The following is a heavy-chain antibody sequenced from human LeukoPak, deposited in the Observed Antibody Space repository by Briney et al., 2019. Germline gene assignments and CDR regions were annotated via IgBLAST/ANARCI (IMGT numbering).Heavy chain of an antibody. CDR3: ARVVVPAAKPTFNWFDP. J-gene: IGHJ5*02. CDR2: INWNGGST. CDR1: GFTFDDYG. D-gene: IGHD2-2*01. Sequence: GGSLRLSCAASGFTFDDYGMSWVRQAPGKGLEWVSGINWNGGSTGYADSVKGRFTISRDNAKNSLYLQMNSLRAEDTAVYYCARVVVPAAKPTFNWFDPWGQGTLVTVSS. V-gene: IGHV3-20*04.